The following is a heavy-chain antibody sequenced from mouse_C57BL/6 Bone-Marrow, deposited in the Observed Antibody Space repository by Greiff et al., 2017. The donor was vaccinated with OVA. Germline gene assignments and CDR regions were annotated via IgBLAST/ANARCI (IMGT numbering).Heavy chain of an antibody. J-gene: IGHJ2*01. Sequence: QVHVKQSGAEVVRPGASVKLSCKASGYTFTDHYINWVKQRPGQGLEWIARIYPGSGNTYYNEKFKGKATLTAEKSSNTAYMQLSSLTSEDSAVYFCARDDGYSFEYWGQGTTLTVSS. CDR1: GYTFTDHY. CDR2: IYPGSGNT. V-gene: IGHV1-76*01. CDR3: ARDDGYSFEY. D-gene: IGHD2-3*01.